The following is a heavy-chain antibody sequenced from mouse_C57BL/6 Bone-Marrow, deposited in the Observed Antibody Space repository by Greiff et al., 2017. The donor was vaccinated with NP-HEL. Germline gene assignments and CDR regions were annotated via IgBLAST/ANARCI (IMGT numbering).Heavy chain of an antibody. CDR1: GYAFSSSW. Sequence: QLQQSGPELVKPGASVKISCKASGYAFSSSWMNWVKQRPGKGLEWIGRIYPGDGDTNYNGKFKGKATLTADKSSSTAYMQLSSLTSEDSAVYFCARDWDHYFDYWGQGTTLTVSS. D-gene: IGHD4-1*01. CDR2: IYPGDGDT. J-gene: IGHJ2*01. CDR3: ARDWDHYFDY. V-gene: IGHV1-82*01.